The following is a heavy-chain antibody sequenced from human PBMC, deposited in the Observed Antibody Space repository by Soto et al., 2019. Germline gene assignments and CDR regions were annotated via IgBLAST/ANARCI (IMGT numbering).Heavy chain of an antibody. CDR2: IYYSGST. Sequence: QVQLQESGPGLVKPSQTLSLTCTVSGGSISSGGYYWSWIRQHPGKGLEWIGYIYYSGSTYYNPSLKSRVTITVDTSKNQCSLKLSSVTAADTAVYYCARDVGRAGRIFDYWGQGTLVTVSS. CDR1: GGSISSGGYY. CDR3: ARDVGRAGRIFDY. V-gene: IGHV4-31*03. J-gene: IGHJ4*02. D-gene: IGHD3-10*01.